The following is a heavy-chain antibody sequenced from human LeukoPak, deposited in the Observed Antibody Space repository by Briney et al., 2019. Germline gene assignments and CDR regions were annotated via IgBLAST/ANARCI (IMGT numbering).Heavy chain of an antibody. J-gene: IGHJ4*02. CDR1: GYSISSGYY. Sequence: SETLSLTCTVSGYSISSGYYWGWIRQPPGKGLEWIGSFYHSGSTNYNPSLKSRVTISVDTSKNRFSLKLTSVTAADTAVYYCARVVASTSIDSWGQGTLVTVSS. CDR2: FYHSGST. V-gene: IGHV4-38-2*02. D-gene: IGHD2-15*01. CDR3: ARVVASTSIDS.